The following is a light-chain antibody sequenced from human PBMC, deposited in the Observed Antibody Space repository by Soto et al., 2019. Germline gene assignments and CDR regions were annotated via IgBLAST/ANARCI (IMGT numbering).Light chain of an antibody. V-gene: IGKV1-39*01. Sequence: IQMTQSPSTLSASVGDTVTITCRASQTISVSLAWYRQKPGKAPKLLIYAASSLQSGVPSRFSGSGSGTDFTLTISSLQPEDFATYYCQQSYSTPRTFGQGTKVEIK. CDR3: QQSYSTPRT. J-gene: IGKJ1*01. CDR1: QTISVS. CDR2: AAS.